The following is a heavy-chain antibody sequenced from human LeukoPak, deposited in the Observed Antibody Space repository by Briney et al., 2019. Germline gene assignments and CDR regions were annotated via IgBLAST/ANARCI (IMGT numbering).Heavy chain of an antibody. CDR2: INHSGST. D-gene: IGHD6-13*01. V-gene: IGHV4-34*01. CDR3: ARLVSQTEPRFDY. J-gene: IGHJ4*02. Sequence: SETLSITCAVYGGSFSDYYWRWIRQPPGKWLEWIGEINHSGSTNYNPSLKSRVTISVDTSKNQFSLTLSSVTAADTAVYYCARLVSQTEPRFDYWGQGTPVTVSS. CDR1: GGSFSDYY.